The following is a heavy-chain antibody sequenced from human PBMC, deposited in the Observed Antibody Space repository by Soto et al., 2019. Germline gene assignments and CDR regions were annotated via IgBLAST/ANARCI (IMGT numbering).Heavy chain of an antibody. CDR3: ARARLRFLEWSQAHYYYYGMGV. Sequence: SVKVSCKASEGTFSSYAISWVRQAPGQGLEWMGRIIPTFGTANYAQKFQGRVTITADESTSTAYMELSSLRSEDTAVYYCARARLRFLEWSQAHYYYYGMGVWGQGTTVTVS. CDR1: EGTFSSYA. D-gene: IGHD3-3*01. J-gene: IGHJ6*02. V-gene: IGHV1-69*13. CDR2: IIPTFGTA.